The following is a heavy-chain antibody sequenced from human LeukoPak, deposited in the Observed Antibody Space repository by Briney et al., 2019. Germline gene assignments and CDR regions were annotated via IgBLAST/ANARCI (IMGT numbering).Heavy chain of an antibody. V-gene: IGHV4-59*01. CDR3: ARLGDDFWSGYSQPISYYYYGVDV. Sequence: SETLSLTCTVSGGSISSYYWSWIRQPPGKGLEWIGYIYYSGSTNYNPSLESRVTISVDTSKNQFSLKLSSVTAADTAVYYCARLGDDFWSGYSQPISYYYYGVDVWGQGTTVTVSS. J-gene: IGHJ6*02. D-gene: IGHD3-3*01. CDR2: IYYSGST. CDR1: GGSISSYY.